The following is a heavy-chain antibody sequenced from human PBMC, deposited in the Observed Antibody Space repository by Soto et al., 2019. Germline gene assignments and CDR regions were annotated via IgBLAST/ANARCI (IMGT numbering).Heavy chain of an antibody. V-gene: IGHV1-24*01. CDR2: FDPEDGET. CDR1: GYTLTELS. J-gene: IGHJ3*02. Sequence: GASVKVSCKVSGYTLTELSMHWVRQAPGKGLEWMGGFDPEDGETIYAQKFQGRVTMTEDTSTDTAYMELSSLRSEDTAVYYCATDLITTPREEQWLPHDIWGQGTMVTVS. CDR3: ATDLITTPREEQWLPHDI. D-gene: IGHD6-19*01.